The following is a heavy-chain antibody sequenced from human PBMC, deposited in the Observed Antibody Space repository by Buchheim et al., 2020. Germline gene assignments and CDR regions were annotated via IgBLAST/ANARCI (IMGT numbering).Heavy chain of an antibody. CDR2: IKQNGSEK. V-gene: IGHV3-7*01. J-gene: IGHJ6*01. D-gene: IGHD6-6*01. CDR3: ARENIAARRGGSGGCMDV. Sequence: EVQLVESGGGLVQPGWSLRLSCAASGFTFSSYWMRWVRQAPGKGLEWVANIKQNGSEKYYVDSVKGRFTISRDNAKHSLYLQMNSLRAEDTAVYYCARENIAARRGGSGGCMDVWGQGTT. CDR1: GFTFSSYW.